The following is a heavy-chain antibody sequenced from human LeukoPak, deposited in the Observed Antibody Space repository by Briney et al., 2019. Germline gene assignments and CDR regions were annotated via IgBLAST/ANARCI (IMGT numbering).Heavy chain of an antibody. Sequence: GGSLRLSCAASGFTFSSYEMNWVRQAPGKGLEWVSAISGSGGSTYYADSVKGRFTISRDNSKNTLYLQMNSLRAEDTAVYYCAKAGIAAAGTFDYWGQGTLVTVSS. J-gene: IGHJ4*02. V-gene: IGHV3-23*01. CDR2: ISGSGGST. CDR1: GFTFSSYE. CDR3: AKAGIAAAGTFDY. D-gene: IGHD6-13*01.